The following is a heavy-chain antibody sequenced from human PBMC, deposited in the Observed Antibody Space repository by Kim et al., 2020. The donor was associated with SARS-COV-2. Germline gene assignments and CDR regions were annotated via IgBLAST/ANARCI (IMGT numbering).Heavy chain of an antibody. D-gene: IGHD6-25*01. V-gene: IGHV3-11*06. CDR3: ARSSPAPFDP. J-gene: IGHJ5*02. Sequence: LSLTCAASGFTFSDYYMSWIRQAPGKGLEWVSYISGSSSYTNYADSVKGRFTISRDNAKNSLYLQMNSLRAEDTAVYYCARSSPAPFDPWGQGTLVTVSS. CDR1: GFTFSDYY. CDR2: ISGSSSYT.